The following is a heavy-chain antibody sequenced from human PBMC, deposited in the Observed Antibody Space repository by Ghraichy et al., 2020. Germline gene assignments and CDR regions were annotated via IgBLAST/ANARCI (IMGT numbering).Heavy chain of an antibody. D-gene: IGHD2-21*02. Sequence: GESLNISCAGSGFTFSDYEMNWVRQAPGKGLEWVSYISSSGSSKYYADSVKGRFTISRDNAKNSLYLQMNSLRAEDTSIYYCARGMVTYYHYSGMDVWGPGTTVTVSS. CDR1: GFTFSDYE. CDR2: ISSSGSSK. V-gene: IGHV3-48*03. J-gene: IGHJ6*02. CDR3: ARGMVTYYHYSGMDV.